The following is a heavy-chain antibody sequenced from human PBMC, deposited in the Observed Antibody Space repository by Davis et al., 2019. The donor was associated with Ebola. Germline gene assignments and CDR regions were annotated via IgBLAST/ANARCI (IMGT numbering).Heavy chain of an antibody. Sequence: AASVKVSCKASGYTFTSYGISWVRQAPGQGLEWMGWISAYNGNTNYAQKLQGRVTMTTDTSTSTAYMELRSLRSDDTAVYYCARAPIPPGAGWFDPWGQGTLVTVSS. V-gene: IGHV1-18*01. J-gene: IGHJ5*02. CDR3: ARAPIPPGAGWFDP. CDR2: ISAYNGNT. D-gene: IGHD2-2*02. CDR1: GYTFTSYG.